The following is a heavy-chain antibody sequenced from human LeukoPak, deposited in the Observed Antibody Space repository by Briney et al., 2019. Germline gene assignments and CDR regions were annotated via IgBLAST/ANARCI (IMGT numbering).Heavy chain of an antibody. CDR3: AKYCSSTSCYYWFDP. V-gene: IGHV3-23*01. D-gene: IGHD2-2*01. J-gene: IGHJ5*02. Sequence: PGGSLRLSCAASGFTFSSYAMSWVRQAPGKGLEWVSAISGSGGSTYYADSVKGRFTTSRDNSKDTLYLQMNSLRAEDTAVYYCAKYCSSTSCYYWFDPWGQGTLVTVSS. CDR2: ISGSGGST. CDR1: GFTFSSYA.